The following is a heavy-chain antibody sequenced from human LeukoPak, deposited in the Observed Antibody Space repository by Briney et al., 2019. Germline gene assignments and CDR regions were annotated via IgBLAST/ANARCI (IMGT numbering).Heavy chain of an antibody. Sequence: SQTLSLTCAISGDSVSSNSSAWNWIRQSPSRGLEWLGRTYYRSKWYNDYALSVKSRITINPDTSKNQFSLKLSSVTAADTAVYYCASGPDSSGTYDYWGQGTLVTVSS. J-gene: IGHJ4*02. D-gene: IGHD3-22*01. CDR1: GDSVSSNSSA. CDR3: ASGPDSSGTYDY. CDR2: TYYRSKWYN. V-gene: IGHV6-1*01.